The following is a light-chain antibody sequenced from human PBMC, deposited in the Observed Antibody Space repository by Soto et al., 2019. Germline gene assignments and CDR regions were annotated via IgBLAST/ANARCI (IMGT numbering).Light chain of an antibody. Sequence: DIQMTQSPSSLSASVGDRVTLTCRASQSINYYLNWYQQKTGKAPKLLIFGAFTLQNGVPSRFSGSGSGIEFTLTISSLQPEDIATYYCQHTYSSPRAFGQGTRVEIK. J-gene: IGKJ1*01. CDR1: QSINYY. CDR3: QHTYSSPRA. CDR2: GAF. V-gene: IGKV1-39*01.